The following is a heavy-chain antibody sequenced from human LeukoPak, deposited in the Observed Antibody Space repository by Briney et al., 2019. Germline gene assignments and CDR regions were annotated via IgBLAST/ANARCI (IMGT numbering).Heavy chain of an antibody. CDR1: GYTFTGYY. J-gene: IGHJ4*02. D-gene: IGHD2-15*01. V-gene: IGHV1-2*02. CDR2: INPNSGGT. CDR3: ARQMAVVVIAATPSDY. Sequence: GASVKVSCKASGYTFTGYYMHWVRQAPGQGLEWMGWINPNSGGTNYAQKFQGRVTMTRDTSISTAYMELSRLRSDDTAVYYCARQMAVVVIAATPSDYWGQGTLVTVSS.